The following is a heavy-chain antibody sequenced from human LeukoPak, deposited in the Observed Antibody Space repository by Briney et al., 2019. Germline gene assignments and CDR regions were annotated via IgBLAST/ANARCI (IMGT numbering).Heavy chain of an antibody. J-gene: IGHJ4*02. CDR1: GYTFTGYY. D-gene: IGHD2-2*02. Sequence: ASVKVSCKASGYTFTGYYLHWVRQAPGQGLEWMGRITPNSGVTNYAQKFQGRVTMTRDTSISTAYMELSRLRSDDTAVYYCAAVGVVVPAAILWAFDYWGQGTLVTVSS. V-gene: IGHV1-2*06. CDR3: AAVGVVVPAAILWAFDY. CDR2: ITPNSGVT.